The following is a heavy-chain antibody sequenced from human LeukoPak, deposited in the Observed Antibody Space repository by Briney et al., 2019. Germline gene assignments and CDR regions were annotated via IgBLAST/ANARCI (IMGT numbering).Heavy chain of an antibody. CDR1: GFPFNTYA. CDR2: ISSNGDNT. D-gene: IGHD2-15*01. Sequence: GGSLRLSCSASGFPFNTYAIHWVRQSPGKGLEYVAGISSNGDNTDFADSAKGRFTIARDNSKSTLFLQMNSLRAEDTAVYFCTRDSALLGVAFDLWGQGTVVTVSS. J-gene: IGHJ3*01. V-gene: IGHV3-64D*06. CDR3: TRDSALLGVAFDL.